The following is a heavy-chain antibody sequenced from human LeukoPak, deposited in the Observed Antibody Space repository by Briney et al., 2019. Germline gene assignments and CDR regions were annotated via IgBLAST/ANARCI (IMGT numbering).Heavy chain of an antibody. J-gene: IGHJ5*02. Sequence: GESLQISCKGSGYSFTSYWIGCVRQMPGKGLEWMGIIYPGDSDTRYSPSFQGQVTISADKSISTAYLQWSSLKASDTAMYYCARQLDYDFWSGSNWFDPWGQGTLVTVPS. V-gene: IGHV5-51*01. CDR3: ARQLDYDFWSGSNWFDP. D-gene: IGHD3-3*01. CDR1: GYSFTSYW. CDR2: IYPGDSDT.